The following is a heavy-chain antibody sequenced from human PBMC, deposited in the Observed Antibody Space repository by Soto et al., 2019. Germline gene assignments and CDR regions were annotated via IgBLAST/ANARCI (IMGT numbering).Heavy chain of an antibody. CDR3: ARDRPDSSGYLYYYYGMDV. CDR2: INPSGGST. D-gene: IGHD3-22*01. Sequence: ASVKVSCKASGYTFTSYYMHWVRQPPGQGLEWMGIINPSGGSTSYAQKFQGRVTMTRDTSTSTVYMELSSLRSEDTAVYYCARDRPDSSGYLYYYYGMDVWGQGTTVTVSS. J-gene: IGHJ6*02. V-gene: IGHV1-46*01. CDR1: GYTFTSYY.